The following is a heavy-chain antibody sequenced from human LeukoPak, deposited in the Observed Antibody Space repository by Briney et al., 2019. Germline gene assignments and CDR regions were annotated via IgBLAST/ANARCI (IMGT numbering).Heavy chain of an antibody. J-gene: IGHJ5*02. CDR2: IYYSGST. CDR1: GGSISSDY. D-gene: IGHD6-13*01. CDR3: ARTRSSWYAWFDP. V-gene: IGHV4-59*01. Sequence: PSETLSLTCTVSGGSISSDYWSWIRQPPTKGLEWIGYIYYSGSTNYNPSLKSRVTISVDTSKNQFSLKLSSVTAADTAVYYCARTRSSWYAWFDPWGQGTLVTVSS.